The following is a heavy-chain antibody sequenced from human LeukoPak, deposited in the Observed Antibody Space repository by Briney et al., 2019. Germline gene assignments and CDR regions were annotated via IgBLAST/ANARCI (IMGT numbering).Heavy chain of an antibody. J-gene: IGHJ4*02. CDR2: ISSTRSYI. CDR3: AREVQLERLAFGKEGSALDY. Sequence: GGSLRLSCAASGFSFFSYTMNWVRQAPGKGLEWVSSISSTRSYIYYADSVKGRFTISRDNAKNSLYLQMNSLRAEDTAVYYCAREVQLERLAFGKEGSALDYWGQGTLVTVSS. V-gene: IGHV3-21*01. CDR1: GFSFFSYT. D-gene: IGHD1-1*01.